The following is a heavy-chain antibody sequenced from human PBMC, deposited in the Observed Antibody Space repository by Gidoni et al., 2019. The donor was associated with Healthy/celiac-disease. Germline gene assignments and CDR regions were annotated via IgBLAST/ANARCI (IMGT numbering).Heavy chain of an antibody. J-gene: IGHJ3*02. CDR2: IYYSGST. Sequence: QVQLQASGTGLVKPSETLSLTCTVSGGSISSYYWSWIRQPPGKGLEWSGYIYYSGSTNYNPALKSRVTISVDTSKNQFSLKLSSVTAADTAVYYCARAGYSGSPGAFDIWGQGTMVTVSS. CDR3: ARAGYSGSPGAFDI. CDR1: GGSISSYY. D-gene: IGHD1-26*01. V-gene: IGHV4-59*01.